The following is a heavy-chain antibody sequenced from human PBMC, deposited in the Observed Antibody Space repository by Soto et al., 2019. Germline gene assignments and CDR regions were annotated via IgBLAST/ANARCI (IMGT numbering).Heavy chain of an antibody. V-gene: IGHV1-18*01. D-gene: IGHD2-2*01. CDR3: ARVVPGAEAWFGP. CDR1: GYTFSNYS. J-gene: IGHJ5*02. Sequence: ASVEVCCETSGYTFSNYSITWVRQAPGQPLEWLGWISLYSDGTNYAQKFQGRVSMTTDTSTTTAYMELRSLRSDDTAVYYCARVVPGAEAWFGPWGQGTLVTVSS. CDR2: ISLYSDGT.